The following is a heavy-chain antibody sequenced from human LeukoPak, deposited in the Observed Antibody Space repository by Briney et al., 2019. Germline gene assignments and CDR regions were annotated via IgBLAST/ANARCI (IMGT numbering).Heavy chain of an antibody. D-gene: IGHD3-22*01. V-gene: IGHV3-30*02. Sequence: GGSLRLSCATSEFTFTSYGMHWVRQAPGKGLEWVAFIRYDGSNKYYADSVKGRFTISRDNSKNTLYLQMNSLRAEDTAVYYCAKIGNYYDSSGYYSPGWGQGTLVTVSS. CDR3: AKIGNYYDSSGYYSPG. CDR1: EFTFTSYG. CDR2: IRYDGSNK. J-gene: IGHJ4*02.